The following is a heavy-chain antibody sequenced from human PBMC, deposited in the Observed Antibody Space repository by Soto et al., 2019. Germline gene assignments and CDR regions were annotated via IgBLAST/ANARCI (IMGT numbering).Heavy chain of an antibody. CDR3: AADTQYFDSSGNYRYYFDP. CDR1: GFTFTRSA. J-gene: IGHJ5*02. V-gene: IGHV1-58*01. D-gene: IGHD3-22*01. CDR2: IVVGSGNT. Sequence: SVKVSCKVSGFTFTRSAVQWVRQARGQRLEWIGWIVVGSGNTNYAQKFQERVTITRDMSTSTAYMELSSLRSEDTAVYYCAADTQYFDSSGNYRYYFDPWGRGTLVTVSS.